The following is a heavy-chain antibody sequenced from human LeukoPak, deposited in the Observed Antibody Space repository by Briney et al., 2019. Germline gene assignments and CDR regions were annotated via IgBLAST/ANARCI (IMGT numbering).Heavy chain of an antibody. J-gene: IGHJ4*02. CDR2: ISYEGRTT. Sequence: GGSLRLSCAGAGFTFSNYGMHWVRQAPGKGLEWVAVISYEGRTTYYADSVKGRFTISRDNSRNTLFLQMDSLRPEDTAVYYCAREYTSSAIQLFDYWGQGALVTVSS. CDR3: AREYTSSAIQLFDY. D-gene: IGHD2-2*02. V-gene: IGHV3-30*03. CDR1: GFTFSNYG.